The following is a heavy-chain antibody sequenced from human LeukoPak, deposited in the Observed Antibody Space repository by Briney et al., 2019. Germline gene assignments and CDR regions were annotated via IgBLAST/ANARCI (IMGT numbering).Heavy chain of an antibody. CDR3: ARDPRYSGYESPLR. CDR2: ISSSGSTI. J-gene: IGHJ4*02. D-gene: IGHD5-12*01. V-gene: IGHV3-48*03. Sequence: PGGSLRLSCAASGFTFSSYEMNWVRQAPGKGLEWVSYISSSGSTIYYADSVKGRFTISRDNAKNSLYLQMNSLRAEDTAVYYCARDPRYSGYESPLRWGQGTLVTVSS. CDR1: GFTFSSYE.